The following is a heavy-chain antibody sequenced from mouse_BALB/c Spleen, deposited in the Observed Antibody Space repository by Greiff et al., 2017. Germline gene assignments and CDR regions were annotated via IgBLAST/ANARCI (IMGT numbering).Heavy chain of an antibody. D-gene: IGHD3-1*01. Sequence: VQLQQSGAELMKPGASVKISCKATGYTFSSYWIEWVKQRPGHGLEWIGEINPGSGGTNYNEKFKGKATLTADKSSSTAYMQLSSLTSDDSAVYFCARSGSSGSAWFAYWGQGTLVTVSA. CDR1: GYTFSSYW. J-gene: IGHJ3*01. CDR3: ARSGSSGSAWFAY. V-gene: IGHV1-54*01. CDR2: INPGSGGT.